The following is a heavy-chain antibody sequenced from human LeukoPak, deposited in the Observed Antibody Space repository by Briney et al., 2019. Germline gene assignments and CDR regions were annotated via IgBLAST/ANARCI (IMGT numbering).Heavy chain of an antibody. CDR2: IYHSGST. J-gene: IGHJ5*02. D-gene: IGHD3-22*01. V-gene: IGHV4-38-2*02. Sequence: PSETLSLTCTVSGYSISSGYYWGWIRQPPGKGLEWIGSIYHSGSTYYNPSLKSRVTISVDTSKNQFSLKLSSVTAADTAVYYCARRSSANWFDPWGQGTLVTVSS. CDR3: ARRSSANWFDP. CDR1: GYSISSGYY.